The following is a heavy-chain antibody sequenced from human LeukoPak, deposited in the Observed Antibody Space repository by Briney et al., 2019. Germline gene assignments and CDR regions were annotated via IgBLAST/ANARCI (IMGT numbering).Heavy chain of an antibody. CDR2: ISAYNGNT. CDR3: ARGDRYSSSWYCDY. J-gene: IGHJ4*02. CDR1: GYTFTSYG. D-gene: IGHD6-13*01. V-gene: IGHV1-18*01. Sequence: ASVKVSGKASGYTFTSYGISWVRQAPGQGLEWMGWISAYNGNTNYAQKLQGRVTMTTDTSTSTAYMELRSLRSDDTAVYYCARGDRYSSSWYCDYWGQGTLVTVSS.